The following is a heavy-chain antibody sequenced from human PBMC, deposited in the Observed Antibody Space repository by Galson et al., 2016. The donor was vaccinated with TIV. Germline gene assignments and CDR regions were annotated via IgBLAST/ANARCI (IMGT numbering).Heavy chain of an antibody. Sequence: PALVKPTQTLTMTCDFSGFSLATNEMGVGWIRQSPGKALEWLAVIYWDGDKRYRPSLRSRLTVTKDTFNNQVVLNMTKMDPLDTGRYYCARRRVTSGTIFDSWGPGFLVTVS. J-gene: IGHJ4*01. V-gene: IGHV2-5*02. D-gene: IGHD1-14*01. CDR2: IYWDGDK. CDR1: GFSLATNEMG. CDR3: ARRRVTSGTIFDS.